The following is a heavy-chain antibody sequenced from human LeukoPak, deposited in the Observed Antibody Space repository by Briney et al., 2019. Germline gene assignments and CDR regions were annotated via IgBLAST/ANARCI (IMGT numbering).Heavy chain of an antibody. Sequence: ASVRVSCKASGYTFTGYYINWVRQAPGQGLEWMGWINPNSGDTNYAQKFQGRVRMTRDTSISTAYMELSGLRSNDTALYYCARDGIPYYDILTGSRHYFDSWGQGTLVTVSS. CDR2: INPNSGDT. CDR3: ARDGIPYYDILTGSRHYFDS. J-gene: IGHJ4*02. CDR1: GYTFTGYY. V-gene: IGHV1-2*02. D-gene: IGHD3-9*01.